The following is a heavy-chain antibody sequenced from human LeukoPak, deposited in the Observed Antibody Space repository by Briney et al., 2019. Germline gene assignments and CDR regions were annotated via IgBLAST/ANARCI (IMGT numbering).Heavy chain of an antibody. D-gene: IGHD2-8*01. V-gene: IGHV3-7*01. CDR1: GFTFSSYS. J-gene: IGHJ4*02. CDR3: ARDGVYVATFDY. CDR2: IKQDGSEK. Sequence: GSLRLSCAASGFTFSSYSMNWVRQAPGKGLEWVANIKQDGSEKYYVDSVKGRFTISRDNAKNSLYLQMNSLRAEDTAVYYCARDGVYVATFDYWGQGTLVTVSS.